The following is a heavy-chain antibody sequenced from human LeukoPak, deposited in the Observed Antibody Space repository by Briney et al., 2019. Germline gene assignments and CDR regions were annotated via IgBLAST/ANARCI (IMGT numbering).Heavy chain of an antibody. J-gene: IGHJ4*02. CDR1: GFTFSLYT. CDR3: ARDVGGGDTFDY. D-gene: IGHD2-21*02. Sequence: GGSLRLSCAASGFTFSLYTMHWVRQAPGKGLEWVAVISYDGSDKYYADSVKGRFTISRENSKNTLFLQMNSLRAENTAVYFCARDVGGGDTFDYWGQGTLVTVSS. V-gene: IGHV3-30*04. CDR2: ISYDGSDK.